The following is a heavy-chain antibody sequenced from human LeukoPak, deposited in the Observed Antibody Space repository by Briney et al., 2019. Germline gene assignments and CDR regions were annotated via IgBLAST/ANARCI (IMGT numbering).Heavy chain of an antibody. CDR3: ARAGPGYYDSSGFDY. CDR1: GYTFTSYD. J-gene: IGHJ4*02. V-gene: IGHV7-4-1*02. Sequence: GASVKVSCKTSGYTFTSYDINWVRQAPGQGLEWMGWINTNTGNPTYAQGFTGRFVFSLDTSVSTAYLQISSLKAEDTAVYYCARAGPGYYDSSGFDYWGQGTLVTVSS. CDR2: INTNTGNP. D-gene: IGHD3-22*01.